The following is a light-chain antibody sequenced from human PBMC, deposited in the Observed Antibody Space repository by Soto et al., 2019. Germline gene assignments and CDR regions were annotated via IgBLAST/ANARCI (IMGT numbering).Light chain of an antibody. CDR2: DVS. CDR1: SSDIGGYNS. J-gene: IGLJ1*01. CDR3: SSYTDRKNLV. V-gene: IGLV2-8*02. Sequence: QSALTQSPSASRSPGQSVTISCTGTSSDIGGYNSVSWYQQHPGKAPKVMIYDVSKRPSGVPDRFSGSKSGNTASLTVSALQAEDEADYYCSSYTDRKNLVFGTGTKVTV.